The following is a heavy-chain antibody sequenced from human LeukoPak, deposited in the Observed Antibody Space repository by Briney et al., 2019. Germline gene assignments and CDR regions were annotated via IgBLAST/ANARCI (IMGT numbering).Heavy chain of an antibody. CDR1: GGSIRSSSYY. V-gene: IGHV4-61*05. J-gene: IGHJ6*03. CDR3: ARTTEGGYSYGYFYYYMDV. D-gene: IGHD5-18*01. CDR2: IYYSGST. Sequence: SETLSLTCTVSGGSIRSSSYYWGWIRQPPGKGLEWIGYIYYSGSTNYQSSLKSRVTISVDTSKNQFSLKLSSVTAADTAVYYCARTTEGGYSYGYFYYYMDVWGKGTTVTISS.